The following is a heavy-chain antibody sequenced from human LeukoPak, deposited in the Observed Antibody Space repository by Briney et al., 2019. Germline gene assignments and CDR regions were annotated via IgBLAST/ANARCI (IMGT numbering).Heavy chain of an antibody. V-gene: IGHV3-11*05. CDR3: ARAIAVATEDAFDI. CDR1: GFTFSDYY. Sequence: GSLRLSCAASGFTFSDYYMSWIRQAPGKGPEGVSYISSSSSYTNYADSVKGRFTISRDNAKNSLYLQMNSLRAEDTAVYYCARAIAVATEDAFDIWGQGTMVTVSS. J-gene: IGHJ3*02. D-gene: IGHD6-19*01. CDR2: ISSSSSYT.